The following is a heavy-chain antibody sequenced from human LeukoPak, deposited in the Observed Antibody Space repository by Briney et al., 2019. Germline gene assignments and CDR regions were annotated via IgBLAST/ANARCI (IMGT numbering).Heavy chain of an antibody. J-gene: IGHJ6*02. D-gene: IGHD1-26*01. V-gene: IGHV4-39*07. CDR3: ARGRGIVGAYYYYYGMDV. CDR1: SGSISSSSYY. CDR2: IYYSGST. Sequence: SETLSLTCTVSSGSISSSSYYWGWIRQPPGKGLEWIGSIYYSGSTYYNPSLKSRLTISVDTSKNQFSLKLSSLTAADTAVYYCARGRGIVGAYYYYYGMDVWGQGTTVTVSS.